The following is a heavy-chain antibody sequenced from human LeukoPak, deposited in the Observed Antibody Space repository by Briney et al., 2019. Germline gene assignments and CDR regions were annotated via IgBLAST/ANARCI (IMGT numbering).Heavy chain of an antibody. CDR1: GFTFSGYG. V-gene: IGHV3-23*01. CDR2: LSDSGVTT. CDR3: AKQRGIYMYRPFED. D-gene: IGHD2/OR15-2a*01. J-gene: IGHJ4*02. Sequence: RGGSLRLSCAGSGFTFSGYGMSWVRQAPGKGLEWVSGLSDSGVTTYYADSVKGRFTISRDNAKNTLYLQMNSLRAEDTAIYYCAKQRGIYMYRPFEDWGQGTLDTVSS.